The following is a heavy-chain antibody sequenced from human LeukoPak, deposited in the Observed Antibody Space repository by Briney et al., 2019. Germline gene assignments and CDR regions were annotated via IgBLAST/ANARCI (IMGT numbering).Heavy chain of an antibody. CDR2: ISGSGGST. CDR3: AKETDVGYYDSGRKYFDY. Sequence: GGSLRLSCAASGFTFSSYAMSWVRQAPGKGLEWVSAISGSGGSTYYADSVKGRFTISRDNSKNTLYLQMNSLRAEDTAVYYCAKETDVGYYDSGRKYFDYWGQGTLVTVSS. D-gene: IGHD3-10*01. CDR1: GFTFSSYA. V-gene: IGHV3-23*01. J-gene: IGHJ4*02.